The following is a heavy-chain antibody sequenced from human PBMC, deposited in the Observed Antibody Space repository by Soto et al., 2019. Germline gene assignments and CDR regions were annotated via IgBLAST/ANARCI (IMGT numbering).Heavy chain of an antibody. CDR1: GFTFSSYA. D-gene: IGHD3-16*01. V-gene: IGHV3-23*01. J-gene: IGHJ4*02. CDR2: ISGSGGSP. CDR3: AKDLPTYLHVPYFDY. Sequence: EVQLLASGGGLVQPGGSLRLSCAASGFTFSSYAMSWVRQAPGKGLEWVSAISGSGGSPYYADYVKGRFTISRDNSKNTLYLQMNSLRAEDTAVYYCAKDLPTYLHVPYFDYWCQGALVTVSS.